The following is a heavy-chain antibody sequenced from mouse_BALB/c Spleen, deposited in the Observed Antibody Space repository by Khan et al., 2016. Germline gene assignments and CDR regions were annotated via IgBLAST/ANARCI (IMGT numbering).Heavy chain of an antibody. CDR2: IWGDGST. CDR3: ARDLYYDAGVFAY. J-gene: IGHJ3*01. Sequence: VELVESGPGLVAPSQSLSITCTVSGFSLTGYGVNWVRQPPGKGLEWLGMIWGDGSTDYNSALQSRLSIRKDNSTSQAFLKMNSLKTDDTARDYCARDLYYDAGVFAYGGQGTRVTVSA. CDR1: GFSLTGYG. D-gene: IGHD2-4*01. V-gene: IGHV2-6-7*01.